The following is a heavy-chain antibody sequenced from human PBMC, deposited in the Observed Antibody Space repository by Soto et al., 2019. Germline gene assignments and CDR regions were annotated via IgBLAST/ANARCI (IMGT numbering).Heavy chain of an antibody. CDR2: ISYSGST. Sequence: XETLSLTCTVSGGSISGHYWSWIRQPPGKGLQYIGYISYSGSTNYNPSLKSRVTISVDTSNNQFSLRLSSVTAADTAVYYCARDVGLQHDTGYYDFWSGKNKWFDTWGQGILVTVSS. D-gene: IGHD3-3*01. CDR3: ARDVGLQHDTGYYDFWSGKNKWFDT. V-gene: IGHV4-59*11. J-gene: IGHJ5*02. CDR1: GGSISGHY.